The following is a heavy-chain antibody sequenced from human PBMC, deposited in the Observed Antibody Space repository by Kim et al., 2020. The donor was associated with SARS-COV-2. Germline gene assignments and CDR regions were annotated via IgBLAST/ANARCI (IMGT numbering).Heavy chain of an antibody. V-gene: IGHV3-11*03. J-gene: IGHJ4*02. Sequence: GGSLRLSCAASGFTFSDYYMSWIRQAPGKGLEWVSYISSSSSYTNYADSVKGRFTISRDNAKNSLYLQMNSLRAEDTAVYYCARPRMVRRQYSMYYFDYWGQGTLVTVSS. CDR3: ARPRMVRRQYSMYYFDY. CDR2: ISSSSSYT. CDR1: GFTFSDYY. D-gene: IGHD3-10*01.